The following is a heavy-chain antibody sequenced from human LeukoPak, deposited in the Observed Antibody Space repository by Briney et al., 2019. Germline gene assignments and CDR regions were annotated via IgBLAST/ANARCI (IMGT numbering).Heavy chain of an antibody. D-gene: IGHD6-19*01. CDR3: SRGYGSGWPHDPFDI. Sequence: ASLKDSCKESGYTLTIDFFQWVRPTPGQGVEWVGVINPGGGRKTNAQKFQGRVTLPTDTSTSTAYIDLKSLASEATAGHFFSRGYGSGWPHDPFDIWGQGTVVTVSS. V-gene: IGHV1-46*01. CDR1: GYTLTIDF. CDR2: INPGGGRK. J-gene: IGHJ3*02.